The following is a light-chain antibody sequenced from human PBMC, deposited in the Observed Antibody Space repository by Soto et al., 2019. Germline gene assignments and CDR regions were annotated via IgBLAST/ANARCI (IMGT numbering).Light chain of an antibody. Sequence: DIQMTQSPSSLSASVEDRVIITCRASENINSYLNWYQQKPGKAPKLLIYAASSLQIRVPSRLSGSSSEPVFTLTINNLQPEDSATYYCQQSYSRLVTFGQGTKVEIK. J-gene: IGKJ1*01. CDR3: QQSYSRLVT. V-gene: IGKV1-39*01. CDR2: AAS. CDR1: ENINSY.